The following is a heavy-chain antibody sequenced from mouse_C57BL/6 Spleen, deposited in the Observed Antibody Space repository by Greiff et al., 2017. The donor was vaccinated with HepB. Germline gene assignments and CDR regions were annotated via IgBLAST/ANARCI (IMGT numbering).Heavy chain of an antibody. D-gene: IGHD1-1*01. CDR3: ARSGDYYGSSCYAMDY. V-gene: IGHV1-53*01. Sequence: QVHVKQPGTELVKPGASVKLSCKASGYTFTSYWMHWVKQRPGQGLEWIGNINPSNGGTNYNEKFKSKATLTVDKSSSTAYMQLSSLTSEDSAVYYCARSGDYYGSSCYAMDYWGQGTSVTVSS. CDR2: INPSNGGT. J-gene: IGHJ4*01. CDR1: GYTFTSYW.